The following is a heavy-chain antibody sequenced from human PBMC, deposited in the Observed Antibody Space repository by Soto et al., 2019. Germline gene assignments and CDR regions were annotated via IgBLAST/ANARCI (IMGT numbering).Heavy chain of an antibody. V-gene: IGHV4-39*01. Sequence: SETLSLTCAVSGGSISVSYYYWGWLRQSPGQGPEWIGSVFYTGVTSYNPTLESRVSVSVDTSKNQFSLKVSGVSAADTAVYYCATSQKGYNGNYFDHWGQGALVTVSS. CDR2: VFYTGVT. J-gene: IGHJ4*02. D-gene: IGHD1-20*01. CDR3: ATSQKGYNGNYFDH. CDR1: GGSISVSYYY.